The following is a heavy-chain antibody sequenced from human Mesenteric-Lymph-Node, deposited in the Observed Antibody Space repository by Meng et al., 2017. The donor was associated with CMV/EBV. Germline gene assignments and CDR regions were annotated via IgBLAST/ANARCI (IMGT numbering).Heavy chain of an antibody. J-gene: IGHJ4*02. Sequence: GGSLRLSCEASGFTFSSYAMTWVRQAPGKGLEWVANIKEDGSEKYYVDSVKGRFTISRDDAKNSLYLQMNSLRVEDTAVYYCARGGSTFDYWGQGTLVTVSS. CDR3: ARGGSTFDY. CDR2: IKEDGSEK. V-gene: IGHV3-7*04. CDR1: GFTFSSYA. D-gene: IGHD2-2*01.